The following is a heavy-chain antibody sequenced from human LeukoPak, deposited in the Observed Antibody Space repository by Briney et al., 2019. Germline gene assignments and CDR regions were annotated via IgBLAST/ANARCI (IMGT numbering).Heavy chain of an antibody. D-gene: IGHD6-13*01. CDR3: ARYGAAAELEY. V-gene: IGHV4-31*03. J-gene: IGHJ4*02. CDR1: GGSISSGGYY. CDR2: IYYSGST. Sequence: PSETLSLTCTVSGGSISSGGYYWSWIRQHPGKGLEWIGYIYYSGSTYYNPSLKSRVTISVDTSKNQFSLKLSSVTAADTAVYYCARYGAAAELEYWGQGTLVTVSS.